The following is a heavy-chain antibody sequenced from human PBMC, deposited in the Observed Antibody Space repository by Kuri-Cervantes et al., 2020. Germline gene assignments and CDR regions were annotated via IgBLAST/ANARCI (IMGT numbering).Heavy chain of an antibody. Sequence: SETLSLTCTVSGGSISSYYWSWIRQPAGKGLEWIGRIYTSGSTNYNPSLKSRVPMSVDTSKNQFSLKLSSVTAADTAVYYCARVRSILTGYYQYNWFDPWGQGTLVTVSS. CDR1: GGSISSYY. CDR3: ARVRSILTGYYQYNWFDP. CDR2: IYTSGST. J-gene: IGHJ5*02. D-gene: IGHD3-9*01. V-gene: IGHV4-4*07.